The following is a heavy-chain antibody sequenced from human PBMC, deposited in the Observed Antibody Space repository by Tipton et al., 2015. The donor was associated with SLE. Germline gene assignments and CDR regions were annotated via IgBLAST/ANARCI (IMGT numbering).Heavy chain of an antibody. CDR1: GFTFSSYW. CDR3: ATAADQWAAVSADSFGY. CDR2: ISWNSDTK. J-gene: IGHJ4*02. D-gene: IGHD1-26*01. V-gene: IGHV3-9*03. Sequence: SLRLSCAASGFTFSSYWMHWVRQAPGKGLEWVAGISWNSDTKVYADSVKGRFTISRDNAKNSLYLEMSSLRAEDMALYDCATAADQWAAVSADSFGYWGRGGLVTVSA.